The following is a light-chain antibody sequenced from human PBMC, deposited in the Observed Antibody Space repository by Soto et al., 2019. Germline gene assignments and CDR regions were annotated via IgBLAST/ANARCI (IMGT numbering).Light chain of an antibody. CDR2: AVS. V-gene: IGLV2-14*01. J-gene: IGLJ2*01. CDR1: SSDVGGYNY. CDR3: SSYTSSSTPVI. Sequence: QSALTQPASVSGSPGQSITISCTGTSSDVGGYNYVSWYQQHPGKAPKLMIYAVSHRPSGVSNRVSGSKSGNTASLTISGLQAEDEADYYCSSYTSSSTPVIFGGGTKLTVL.